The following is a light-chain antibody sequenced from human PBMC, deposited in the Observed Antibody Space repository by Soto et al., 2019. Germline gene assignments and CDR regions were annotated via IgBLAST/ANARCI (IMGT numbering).Light chain of an antibody. CDR1: QTIYSN. CDR2: RAS. J-gene: IGKJ1*01. V-gene: IGKV3-15*01. Sequence: IVMTQSRSTLSVSPVERSTLSGRAGQTIYSNVAWYQQRPGQAPRLLIYRASTRATGVPARFSGSGSGTEFTLTISGLQSEDFALYYCQQYQNLWTFGQGTKVDIK. CDR3: QQYQNLWT.